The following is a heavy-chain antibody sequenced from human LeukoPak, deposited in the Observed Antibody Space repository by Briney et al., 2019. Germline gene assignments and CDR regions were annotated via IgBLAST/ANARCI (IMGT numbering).Heavy chain of an antibody. CDR1: GFTFSAFW. J-gene: IGHJ4*02. CDR2: MKEDGSEI. CDR3: ARDPHYGAIDY. V-gene: IGHV3-7*01. D-gene: IGHD4/OR15-4a*01. Sequence: GGSLRLSCAASGFTFSAFWMSWVRQAPGKGLEWAANMKEDGSEINYMDSVKGRFSMSRDNAENSLYLQMNSLTAEDTAVYYCARDPHYGAIDYWGQGSLVTVSS.